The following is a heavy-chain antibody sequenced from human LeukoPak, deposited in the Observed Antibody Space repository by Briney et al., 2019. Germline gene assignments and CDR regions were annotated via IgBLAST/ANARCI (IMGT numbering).Heavy chain of an antibody. CDR2: IRSKAYGGTT. CDR3: TLTTVVTEYFQH. V-gene: IGHV3-49*03. CDR1: GFTFGDYA. J-gene: IGHJ1*01. Sequence: SGRSLRLSCTASGFTFGDYAMSWFRQAPGKGLEWVSFIRSKAYGGTTEYAASVKGRFTISRDDSKSIAYLQMNSLKTEDTAVYYCTLTTVVTEYFQHWGQGTLVTVSS. D-gene: IGHD4-23*01.